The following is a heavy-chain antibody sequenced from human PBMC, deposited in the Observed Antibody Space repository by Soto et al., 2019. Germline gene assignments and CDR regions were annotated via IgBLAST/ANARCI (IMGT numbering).Heavy chain of an antibody. J-gene: IGHJ5*02. CDR2: IYYSGST. V-gene: IGHV4-30-4*01. CDR1: GGSISSGDYY. CDR3: ARGGSDNWFDP. Sequence: SETLSLTXTVSGGSISSGDYYWSWIRQPPGKGLEWIGYIYYSGSTYYNPSLKSRVTISVDTSKNQFSLKLSSVTAADTAVYYCARGGSDNWFDPWGQGTLVTVSS.